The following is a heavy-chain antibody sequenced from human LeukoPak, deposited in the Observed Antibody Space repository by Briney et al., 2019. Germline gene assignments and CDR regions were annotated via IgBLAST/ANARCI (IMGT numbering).Heavy chain of an antibody. CDR3: AGDRLVGAWE. Sequence: SETLSLTCTVSGYSISSGYYWGWIRQPPGKGLEWIGSIYHSGSTYYNPSLKSRVTISVDTSKNQFSLKLTSVTTADTAVYYCAGDRLVGAWEWGQGTLVTVSS. V-gene: IGHV4-38-2*02. J-gene: IGHJ4*02. CDR1: GYSISSGYY. D-gene: IGHD1-26*01. CDR2: IYHSGST.